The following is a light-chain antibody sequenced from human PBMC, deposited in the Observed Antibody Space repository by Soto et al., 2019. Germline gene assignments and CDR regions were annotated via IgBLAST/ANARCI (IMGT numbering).Light chain of an antibody. V-gene: IGLV1-47*01. J-gene: IGLJ3*02. Sequence: QPVLTQPPSASGTPGQRVTISCSGSSSNIGSNYVYWYQQLPGTAPKLLIYRNNQRPSGVPDRLSGSKSGTSASLAISGLRSEDEADYYCAAWDDSLSGPRFGGGTKLTVL. CDR1: SSNIGSNY. CDR3: AAWDDSLSGPR. CDR2: RNN.